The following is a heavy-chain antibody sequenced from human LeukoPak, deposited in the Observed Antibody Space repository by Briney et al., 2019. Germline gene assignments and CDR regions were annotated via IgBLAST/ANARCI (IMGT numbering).Heavy chain of an antibody. CDR1: GGTFNNSA. Sequence: SVKVSCKTSGGTFNNSAISWVRQAPGQGLEWLGGIMPLFGTAGYAQKFQGRVTITKDESTRTVYLELTSLTSPDTAVYYCARDVHGDYGSGWFDPWGQGTLVSVSS. V-gene: IGHV1-69*05. CDR3: ARDVHGDYGSGWFDP. J-gene: IGHJ5*02. CDR2: IMPLFGTA. D-gene: IGHD4-17*01.